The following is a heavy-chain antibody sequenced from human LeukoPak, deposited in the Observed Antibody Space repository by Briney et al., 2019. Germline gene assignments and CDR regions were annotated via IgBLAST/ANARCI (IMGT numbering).Heavy chain of an antibody. CDR2: INHSGST. J-gene: IGHJ5*02. Sequence: SETLSLTCAVYGGSFSGYYWSWIRQPPGKGLEWIGEINHSGSTNYNPSLRSRVTISVDTSKNQFSLKLSSVTAADTAVYYCARGRDMITFGGVITRKPRYNWFDPWGQGTLVTVSS. V-gene: IGHV4-34*01. CDR3: ARGRDMITFGGVITRKPRYNWFDP. CDR1: GGSFSGYY. D-gene: IGHD3-16*02.